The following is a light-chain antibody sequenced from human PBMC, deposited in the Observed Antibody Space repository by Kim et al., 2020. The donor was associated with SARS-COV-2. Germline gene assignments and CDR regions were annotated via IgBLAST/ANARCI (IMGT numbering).Light chain of an antibody. J-gene: IGLJ3*02. CDR1: SSDVGGYNY. CDR2: DVS. V-gene: IGLV2-14*03. CDR3: SSYTNNIAWV. Sequence: QSALTQPASVSGSPGQSISISCTGTSSDVGGYNYVSWYQQHPGKATKLMIYDVSKRPSGVSNRFSGSKSGNTASLTISGLQTEDEADYYCSSYTNNIAWVFGGGALLTVL.